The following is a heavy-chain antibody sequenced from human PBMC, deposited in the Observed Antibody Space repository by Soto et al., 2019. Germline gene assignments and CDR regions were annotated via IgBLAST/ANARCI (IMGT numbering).Heavy chain of an antibody. CDR2: ISTINRYT. Sequence: HVQLVESGGGLVKPGGSLRLSCVASGFSFSDHYMTWIRQAPGKGLEWVSYISTINRYTKYADSVKGRFTISRDNAKNSLYLQMNSLRAEDTAVYYCATANGDPGWFDPWGQGTLVTVSS. D-gene: IGHD4-17*01. V-gene: IGHV3-11*06. CDR3: ATANGDPGWFDP. CDR1: GFSFSDHY. J-gene: IGHJ5*02.